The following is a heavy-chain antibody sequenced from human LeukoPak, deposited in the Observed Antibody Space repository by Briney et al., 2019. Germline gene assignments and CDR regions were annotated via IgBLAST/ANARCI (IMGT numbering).Heavy chain of an antibody. CDR3: ARHATYYYAPLAFDI. V-gene: IGHV5-51*01. J-gene: IGHJ3*02. CDR2: IYPGDSDT. CDR1: GYSLTSYW. D-gene: IGHD3-10*01. Sequence: GESLKISCKGSGYSLTSYWIGWVRQMPGKGPEWMGIIYPGDSDTRYSPSFQGQVTISADKSISTAYLQWSSLKASDTAMYYCARHATYYYAPLAFDIWGQGTMVTVSS.